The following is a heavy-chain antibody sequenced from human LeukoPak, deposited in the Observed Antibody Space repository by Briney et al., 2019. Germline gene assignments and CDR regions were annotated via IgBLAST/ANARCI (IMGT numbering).Heavy chain of an antibody. CDR2: IFYSGST. J-gene: IGHJ6*03. D-gene: IGHD3-10*01. Sequence: SETLSLTCTVSGGSISTSNYYWGWIRQPPGKGLEWIGNIFYSGSTYYSPSLRSRVTISLDTSRNQFSLKLNSVTAADTAVYYCAREGSGSYYGAYYYYYMDVWGKGTTVTVSS. CDR3: AREGSGSYYGAYYYYYMDV. CDR1: GGSISTSNYY. V-gene: IGHV4-39*07.